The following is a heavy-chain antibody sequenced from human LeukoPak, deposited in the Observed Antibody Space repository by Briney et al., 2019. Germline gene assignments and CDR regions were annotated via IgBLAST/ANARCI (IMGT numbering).Heavy chain of an antibody. CDR3: ARYEVGATALDS. CDR2: IYYSGST. D-gene: IGHD1-26*01. J-gene: IGHJ4*02. CDR1: GDSVGTYY. V-gene: IGHV4-59*02. Sequence: SETLSLTCTVSGDSVGTYYWSWIRQPPGKGLEWIGYIYYSGSTNYNPSLKSRVTISVDTSKNQFSLKLRSVTAADTAVYYCARYEVGATALDSWGQGTLVTVSS.